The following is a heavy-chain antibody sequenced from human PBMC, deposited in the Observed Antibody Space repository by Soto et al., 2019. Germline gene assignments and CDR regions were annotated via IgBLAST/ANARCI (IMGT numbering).Heavy chain of an antibody. CDR3: AKLIITIFGVVTNDAFDI. CDR1: GFTFSSYA. V-gene: IGHV3-23*01. D-gene: IGHD3-3*01. J-gene: IGHJ3*02. Sequence: GGSLRLSCAASGFTFSSYAMSWVRQAPGKGLEWVSAISGSGGSTYYADSVKGRFTISRDNSKNTLYLQMNSLRAEDMAVYYCAKLIITIFGVVTNDAFDIWGQGTMVTVSS. CDR2: ISGSGGST.